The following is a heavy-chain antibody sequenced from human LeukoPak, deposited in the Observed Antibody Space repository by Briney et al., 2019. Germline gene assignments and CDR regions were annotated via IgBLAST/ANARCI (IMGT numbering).Heavy chain of an antibody. CDR3: ALRSRSSSWYNSVFDY. V-gene: IGHV2-5*02. CDR2: IYWDDDK. CDR1: GFSLSTSGVG. J-gene: IGHJ4*02. Sequence: SGPTLVNPTQTLTLTCTFSGFSLSTSGVGVGWIRQPPGKALEWLALIYWDDDKRYSPYQKSRLTITKDTSKNQVVLTMTNMDPVDTATYYCALRSRSSSWYNSVFDYWGQGTLVTVSS. D-gene: IGHD6-13*01.